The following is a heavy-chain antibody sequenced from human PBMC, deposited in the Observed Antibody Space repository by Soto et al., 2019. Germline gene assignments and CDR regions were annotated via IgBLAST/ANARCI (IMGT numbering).Heavy chain of an antibody. V-gene: IGHV1-58*01. CDR3: ARVSSSWYKDYFDY. CDR2: VVVGIDNT. J-gene: IGHJ4*02. D-gene: IGHD6-13*01. CDR1: GFTFRKSS. Sequence: SVKVYCKTSGFTFRKSSVQWMRQARGQRLEWIGGVVVGIDNTRYAQKFQDRVTITRDMSTSTAYMELSSLRSEDTAVYYCARVSSSWYKDYFDYWGQGTLVTV.